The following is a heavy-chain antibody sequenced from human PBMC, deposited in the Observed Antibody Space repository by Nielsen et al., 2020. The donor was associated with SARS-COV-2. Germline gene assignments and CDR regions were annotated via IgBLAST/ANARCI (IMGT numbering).Heavy chain of an antibody. D-gene: IGHD6-13*01. CDR3: AKDQDTGYSSSWYYGMDV. Sequence: SLKISCATSGFTFSSYGMHWVRQAPGKGLEWVSGISWNSGSIGYADSVKGRFTISRDNAKNSLYLQMNSLRAEDTALYYCAKDQDTGYSSSWYYGMDVWGQGTTVTVSS. V-gene: IGHV3-9*01. J-gene: IGHJ6*02. CDR1: GFTFSSYG. CDR2: ISWNSGSI.